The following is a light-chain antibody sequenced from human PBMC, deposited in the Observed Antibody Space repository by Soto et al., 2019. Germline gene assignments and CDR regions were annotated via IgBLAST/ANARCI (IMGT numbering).Light chain of an antibody. CDR1: QSVSNN. CDR2: GAS. V-gene: IGKV3D-15*01. J-gene: IGKJ4*01. Sequence: EIVITHSPATLSVSPGERATLSCRASQSVSNNYLAWYQQKPGQAPRLLIYGASNRATGIPDRFSGSGSGTEFTLTISSLQSEDFAVYYCQQYIRWPLTFGGGTKV. CDR3: QQYIRWPLT.